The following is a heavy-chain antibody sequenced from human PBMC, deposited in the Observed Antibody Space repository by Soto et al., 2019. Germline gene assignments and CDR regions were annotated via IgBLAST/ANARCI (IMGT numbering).Heavy chain of an antibody. V-gene: IGHV1-69*01. J-gene: IGHJ3*02. D-gene: IGHD2-21*02. CDR3: ALPLAYCGGDCYSDAFDI. CDR1: GGTFSSYA. CDR2: IIPNFGTA. Sequence: QVQLVQSGAEVKKPGSSVKVSCKASGGTFSSYAISWVRQAPGQGLEWMGGIIPNFGTANYAQKFQGRVTITADESTSTAYMELSSLRSEDTAVYYCALPLAYCGGDCYSDAFDIWGQGTMVTVSS.